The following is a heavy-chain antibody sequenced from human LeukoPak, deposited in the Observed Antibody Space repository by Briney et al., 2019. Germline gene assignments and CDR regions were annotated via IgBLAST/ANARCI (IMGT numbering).Heavy chain of an antibody. Sequence: SVKVSCKASGGTFSSYAISWVRQAPGQGLEWMGGIIPIFGTANYAQKFQGRVTITADESTSTAYMELSSLRSEDTAVYYCAGPPGYSRSPWENAFDIWGQGTMVTVSS. CDR1: GGTFSSYA. D-gene: IGHD1-26*01. J-gene: IGHJ3*02. CDR2: IIPIFGTA. V-gene: IGHV1-69*13. CDR3: AGPPGYSRSPWENAFDI.